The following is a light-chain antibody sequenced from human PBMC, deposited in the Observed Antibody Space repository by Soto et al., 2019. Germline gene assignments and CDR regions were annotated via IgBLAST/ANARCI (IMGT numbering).Light chain of an antibody. V-gene: IGLV1-40*01. Sequence: QSVLTQPPSVSGAPGQRVTISCTGSSSNIGAGYDVHWYQQLPGTAPKLLIYGNSNRPSGVPDRFSGSKSGTSDSLAITGLQSEDQADYNCQSYDSSLSGWVFGGGTKVTVL. CDR1: SSNIGAGYD. J-gene: IGLJ3*02. CDR3: QSYDSSLSGWV. CDR2: GNS.